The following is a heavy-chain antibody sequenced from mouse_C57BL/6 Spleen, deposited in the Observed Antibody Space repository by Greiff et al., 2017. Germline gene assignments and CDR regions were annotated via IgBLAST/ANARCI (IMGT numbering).Heavy chain of an antibody. V-gene: IGHV1-55*01. Sequence: QVQLQQPGAELVKPGASVKMSCKASGYTFTSYWITWVKQRPGQGLEWIGDIYPGSGSTNYNEKFKSKATLTVDTSSSTAYMQLISLTSEDSAVYYCARGVTTVVATWNYWYFDVWGTGTTVTVSS. CDR3: ARGVTTVVATWNYWYFDV. CDR1: GYTFTSYW. J-gene: IGHJ1*03. CDR2: IYPGSGST. D-gene: IGHD1-1*01.